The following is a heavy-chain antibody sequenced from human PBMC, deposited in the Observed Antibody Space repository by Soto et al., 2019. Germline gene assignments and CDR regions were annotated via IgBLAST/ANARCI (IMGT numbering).Heavy chain of an antibody. D-gene: IGHD6-19*01. V-gene: IGHV4-38-2*02. CDR3: ARAGGVGVAGTHFDY. CDR2: IYYSGST. Sequence: SETLSVTCTVSGGSVSSGYYWGWIRQPPGKGLEWIGSIYYSGSTSSNPSLKRRVSISVDTSKNQFSLKLSSVSAADTAVYYCARAGGVGVAGTHFDYWGQGTLVTVSS. CDR1: GGSVSSGYY. J-gene: IGHJ4*02.